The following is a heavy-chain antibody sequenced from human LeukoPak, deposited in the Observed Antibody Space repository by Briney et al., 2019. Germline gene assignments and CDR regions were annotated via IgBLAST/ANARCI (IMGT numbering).Heavy chain of an antibody. Sequence: SETLSLTCAVSGGSISTSNWWSWVRQPPGKGLEWIGEIYHSGSTNYNPSLKIRVTISVDTSKNQFSLKLSSVTAADTAVYYCARFLRYSGSYYDYWGQGTLVTVSS. CDR3: ARFLRYSGSYYDY. D-gene: IGHD1-26*01. V-gene: IGHV4-4*02. CDR1: GGSISTSNW. J-gene: IGHJ4*02. CDR2: IYHSGST.